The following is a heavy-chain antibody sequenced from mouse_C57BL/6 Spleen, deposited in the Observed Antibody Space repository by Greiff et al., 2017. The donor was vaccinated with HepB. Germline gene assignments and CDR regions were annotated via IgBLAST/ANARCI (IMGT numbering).Heavy chain of an antibody. Sequence: QVQLQQSGAELVRPGASVTLSCKASGYTFTDYEMHWVKQTPVHGLEWIGAIDPETGGTAYNQKFKGKAILTADKSSSTAYMELRSLTSEDSAVYYCTTSSGYAWEMDYWGQGTTLPVSS. CDR2: IDPETGGT. CDR3: TTSSGYAWEMDY. CDR1: GYTFTDYE. D-gene: IGHD3-2*02. J-gene: IGHJ2*01. V-gene: IGHV1-15*01.